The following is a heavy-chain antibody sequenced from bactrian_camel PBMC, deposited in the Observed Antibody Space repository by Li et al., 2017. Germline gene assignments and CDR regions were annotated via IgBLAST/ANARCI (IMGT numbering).Heavy chain of an antibody. CDR1: TSGYTNYA. D-gene: IGHD2*01. Sequence: HVQLVESGGGLVQPGVSLRLSCATTTSGYTNYAMAWYRLAPGKERELVATISEDTSAYYADSVKGRFTISRDNAKNTLYLQMNSLKPEDTAMFYCATRIAYYNSVYSSAINWGQGTQVTVS. V-gene: IGHV3S53*01. J-gene: IGHJ4*01. CDR3: ATRIAYYNSVYSSAIN. CDR2: ISEDTSA.